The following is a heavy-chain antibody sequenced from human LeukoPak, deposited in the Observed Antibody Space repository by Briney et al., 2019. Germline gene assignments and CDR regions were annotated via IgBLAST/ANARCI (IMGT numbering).Heavy chain of an antibody. CDR1: GYSFTGYW. Sequence: KPGGSLRLSCKGSGYSFTGYWIGWVRQLPEKGLEWMGVIFPGDSDARYSPSFQGRVTISADKSISTAYLHWSSLRSSDTAIYYCARGVEMATINAFNIWGQGTMVTVSS. CDR2: IFPGDSDA. J-gene: IGHJ3*02. V-gene: IGHV5-51*01. D-gene: IGHD5-24*01. CDR3: ARGVEMATINAFNI.